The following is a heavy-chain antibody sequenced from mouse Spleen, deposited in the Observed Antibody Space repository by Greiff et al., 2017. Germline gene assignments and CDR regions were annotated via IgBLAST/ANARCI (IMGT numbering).Heavy chain of an antibody. J-gene: IGHJ4*01. CDR2: ISNGGGST. V-gene: IGHV5-12*02. Sequence: EVKLMESGGGLVQPGGSLKLSCATSGFTFSDYYMYWVRQTPEKRLEWVAYISNGGGSTYYPDTVKGRFTISRDNAKNTLYLQMSRLKSEVTAMYYCARRAGNYYAMDYWGQGTSITVSS. CDR1: GFTFSDYY. D-gene: IGHD2-1*01. CDR3: ARRAGNYYAMDY.